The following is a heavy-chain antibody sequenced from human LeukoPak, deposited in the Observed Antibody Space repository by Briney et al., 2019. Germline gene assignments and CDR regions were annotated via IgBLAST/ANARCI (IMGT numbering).Heavy chain of an antibody. J-gene: IGHJ4*02. Sequence: SGGSLRLSCAASGFTFSSYAMSWVRQAPGKGLEWVSAISDSGGSTYYADSVKGRFTISRDNSKNTLYLQMNSLRAEDTAVYYCATNYCSGGTCLGNDYWGQGTLVTVSS. D-gene: IGHD2-15*01. CDR3: ATNYCSGGTCLGNDY. CDR2: ISDSGGST. V-gene: IGHV3-23*01. CDR1: GFTFSSYA.